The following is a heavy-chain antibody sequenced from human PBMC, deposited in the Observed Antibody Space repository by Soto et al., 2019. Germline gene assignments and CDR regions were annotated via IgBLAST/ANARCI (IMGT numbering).Heavy chain of an antibody. CDR2: ISTTGGNT. Sequence: PGGSLRLSCAASGFTFYSSAMSWVRQAPGKGLEWVSAISTTGGNTLYADSVKGRFTISRDNSKNTLYLQMNSLRAEDTAIYYCAKPSGARYPESRVFDSWGQGTRVTVSS. CDR1: GFTFYSSA. D-gene: IGHD1-26*01. V-gene: IGHV3-23*01. J-gene: IGHJ4*02. CDR3: AKPSGARYPESRVFDS.